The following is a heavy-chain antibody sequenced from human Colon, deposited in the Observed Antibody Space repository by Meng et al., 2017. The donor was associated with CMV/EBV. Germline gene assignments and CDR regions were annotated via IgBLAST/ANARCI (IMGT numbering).Heavy chain of an antibody. Sequence: SCAAYGFTLSSYWMHWVRQAPGKGLVWVARLNNDGTYMTYADSVRGRFSISRDNAQNTVYLQMNRLTADDTAVYYCARPRDGYSPFDLWGQGTLVTVSS. CDR2: LNNDGTYM. CDR1: GFTLSSYW. V-gene: IGHV3-74*03. D-gene: IGHD5-24*01. CDR3: ARPRDGYSPFDL. J-gene: IGHJ4*02.